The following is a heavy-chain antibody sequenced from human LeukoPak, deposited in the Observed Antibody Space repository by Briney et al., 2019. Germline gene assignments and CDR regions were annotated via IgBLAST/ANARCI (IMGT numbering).Heavy chain of an antibody. Sequence: SETLSLXCTVSGGSISSSSYYWGWNRQPPGKGPEWIGSIYYSGSTYYNPSLKSRVTISVDTSKNQFSLKLSSVTAADTAVYYCARGGRDIVVVVAPKSLDIWGQGTMVTVSS. CDR1: GGSISSSSYY. CDR2: IYYSGST. CDR3: ARGGRDIVVVVAPKSLDI. D-gene: IGHD2-15*01. V-gene: IGHV4-39*01. J-gene: IGHJ3*02.